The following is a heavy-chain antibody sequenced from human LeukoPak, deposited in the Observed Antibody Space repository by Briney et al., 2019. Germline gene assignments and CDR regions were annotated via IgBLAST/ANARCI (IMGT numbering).Heavy chain of an antibody. V-gene: IGHV3-48*04. CDR3: ARDGDIVSYGMDV. CDR2: ISSSGSTI. CDR1: GFTFSSYS. D-gene: IGHD2-15*01. Sequence: GGSLRLSCAASGFTFSSYSMNWVRQAPGKGLEWVSYISSSGSTIYYADSVKGRFTISRDNAKNSLYLQMNSLRAEDTAVYYCARDGDIVSYGMDVWGQGTTVTVSS. J-gene: IGHJ6*02.